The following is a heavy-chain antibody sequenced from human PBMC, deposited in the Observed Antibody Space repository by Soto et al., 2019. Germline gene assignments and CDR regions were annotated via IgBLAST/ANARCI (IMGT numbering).Heavy chain of an antibody. CDR3: TRKRFGMDV. J-gene: IGHJ6*01. Sequence: GGCIRLGCAACRDTVSNSWMTWFRQAPGKGLEWVANIKEDGSEKDYVDPVKGRFTITRDNAKNSLYLQMNNLRAEDTAVYFCTRKRFGMDVWGQPTTVTVYS. CDR1: RDTVSNSW. V-gene: IGHV3-7*03. CDR2: IKEDGSEK.